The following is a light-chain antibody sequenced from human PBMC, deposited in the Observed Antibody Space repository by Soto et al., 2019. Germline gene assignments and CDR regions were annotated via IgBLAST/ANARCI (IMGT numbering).Light chain of an antibody. V-gene: IGKV3-15*01. J-gene: IGKJ5*01. CDR3: QQYNGWPIT. CDR2: WAS. CDR1: QSVRNN. Sequence: IVMTQSPGTLSVSXGERVTLSCRANQSVRNNXAWHQQKPGXAPRLLXSWASTRAQGCPARFSGSGSVTEFTRTISSLQSEDFAVYYGQQYNGWPITFGQGTRLEIK.